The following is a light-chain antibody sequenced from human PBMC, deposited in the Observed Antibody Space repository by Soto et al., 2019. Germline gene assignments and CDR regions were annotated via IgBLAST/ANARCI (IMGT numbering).Light chain of an antibody. CDR2: SAY. Sequence: IQMTQSPSSLSASVGDRVTITCRASQSVSDYLNWYQHKPGKAPKLLISSAYSLQSGVPSRFSGSGFGTDFTLTISSLQPEDFATYYCQQTDSIWTFGQGTKVDIK. V-gene: IGKV1-39*01. CDR3: QQTDSIWT. CDR1: QSVSDY. J-gene: IGKJ1*01.